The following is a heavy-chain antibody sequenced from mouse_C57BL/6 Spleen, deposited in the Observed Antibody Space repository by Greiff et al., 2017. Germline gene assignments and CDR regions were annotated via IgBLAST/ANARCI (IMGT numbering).Heavy chain of an antibody. Sequence: VQLQQSGAELVKPGASVKMSCKASGYTFTSYWITWVKQRPGQGLEWIGDIYPGSGSTNYNEKFKSKATLTVDTSSSTAYMQLSSLTSEDSAVYYCARFYYDYDDWYFDVWGTGTTVTVSS. V-gene: IGHV1-55*01. CDR2: IYPGSGST. CDR1: GYTFTSYW. D-gene: IGHD2-4*01. CDR3: ARFYYDYDDWYFDV. J-gene: IGHJ1*03.